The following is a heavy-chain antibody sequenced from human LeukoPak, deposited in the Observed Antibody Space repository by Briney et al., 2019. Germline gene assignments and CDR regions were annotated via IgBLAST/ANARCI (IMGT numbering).Heavy chain of an antibody. CDR2: IIPILGIA. CDR1: GYTFTSYD. J-gene: IGHJ5*02. CDR3: ASDPRYCSSTSCYRP. V-gene: IGHV1-69*04. D-gene: IGHD2-2*01. Sequence: ASVKVSCKASGYTFTSYDINWVRQAPGQGLEWMGRIIPILGIANYAQKFQGRVTITADKSTSTAYMELSSLRSEDTAVYYCASDPRYCSSTSCYRPWGQGTLVTVSS.